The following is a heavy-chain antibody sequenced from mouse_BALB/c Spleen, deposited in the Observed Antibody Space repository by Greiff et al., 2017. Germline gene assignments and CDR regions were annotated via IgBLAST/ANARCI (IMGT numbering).Heavy chain of an antibody. V-gene: IGHV1-14*01. J-gene: IGHJ4*01. CDR3: ARGYGNYAGAMDY. Sequence: EVQLQESGPELVKPGASVKMSCKASGYTFTSYVMHWVKQKPGQGLEWIGYINPYNDGTKYNEKFKGKATLTSDKSSSTAYMELSSLTSEDSAVYYCARGYGNYAGAMDYWGQGTSVTVSS. D-gene: IGHD2-10*02. CDR2: INPYNDGT. CDR1: GYTFTSYV.